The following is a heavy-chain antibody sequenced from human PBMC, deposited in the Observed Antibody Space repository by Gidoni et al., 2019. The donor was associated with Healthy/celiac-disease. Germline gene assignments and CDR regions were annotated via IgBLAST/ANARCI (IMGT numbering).Heavy chain of an antibody. CDR2: ISSSSSYI. CDR3: AREEAVVGANLDY. J-gene: IGHJ4*02. Sequence: EVQLVESGGGLVKPGGSLRLSCAASGFTFSSYSMNWVRQAPGQGLEWVSSISSSSSYIYYADSVKGRFTISRDNAKNSLYLQMNSLRAEDTAVYYCAREEAVVGANLDYWGQGTLVTVSS. CDR1: GFTFSSYS. V-gene: IGHV3-21*01. D-gene: IGHD1-26*01.